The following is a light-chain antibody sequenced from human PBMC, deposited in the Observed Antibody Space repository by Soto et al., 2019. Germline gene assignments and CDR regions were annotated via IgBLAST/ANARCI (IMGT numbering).Light chain of an antibody. CDR2: GAS. Sequence: ETVMTQSPATLSVSPGGRATLSCRASQSISDTLAWYQQKPGQAPRLLIHGASTRATGFPARFSGSGPGTDFTLTISSLQSEDFATYYCQQYNSYSWTFGQGTKVDIK. CDR3: QQYNSYSWT. J-gene: IGKJ1*01. CDR1: QSISDT. V-gene: IGKV3-15*01.